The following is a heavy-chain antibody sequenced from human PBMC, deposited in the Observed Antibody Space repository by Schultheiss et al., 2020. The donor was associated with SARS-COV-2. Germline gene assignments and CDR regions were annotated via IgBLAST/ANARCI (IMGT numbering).Heavy chain of an antibody. CDR1: GFTFSSYE. CDR2: ISSSGSTI. Sequence: GESLKISCAASGFTFSSYEMNWVRQAPGKGLEWVSYISSSGSTIYYADSVKGRFTISRDNAKNSLYLQMNSLRAEDTAVYYCARGVSTMVRGVRQYYFDYWGQGTLVTVSS. D-gene: IGHD3-10*01. V-gene: IGHV3-48*03. CDR3: ARGVSTMVRGVRQYYFDY. J-gene: IGHJ4*02.